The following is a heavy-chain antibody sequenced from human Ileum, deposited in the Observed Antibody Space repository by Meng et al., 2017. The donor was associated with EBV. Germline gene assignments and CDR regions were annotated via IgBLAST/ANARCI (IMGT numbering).Heavy chain of an antibody. J-gene: IGHJ4*02. Sequence: QEQLVQSGAEVKKPGASVQVSCKASGYSFTGHYIHWVRQAPGQGLEWVGWIYPNSGGTRYAQKFEGRVTMTRDTSITTAYMELSSLKSDDTAVYYCARDGAGGNSFDFWGQGTLVTVSS. CDR2: IYPNSGGT. CDR1: GYSFTGHY. D-gene: IGHD3-16*01. CDR3: ARDGAGGNSFDF. V-gene: IGHV1-2*02.